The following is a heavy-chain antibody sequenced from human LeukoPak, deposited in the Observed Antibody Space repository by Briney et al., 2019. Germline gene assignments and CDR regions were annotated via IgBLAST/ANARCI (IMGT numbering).Heavy chain of an antibody. CDR3: ARVWWHRGHWLDS. CDR1: GDSIISGSYY. Sequence: SQTLSLTCTVSGDSIISGSYYWTWIRQPAGKTLEWIGRIYTSGGTNYNPSVESRATISIDTADNQFSLRLSSVTAADTAIYYCARVWWHRGHWLDSWGQGTLVTVSS. V-gene: IGHV4-61*02. J-gene: IGHJ5*01. D-gene: IGHD3-10*01. CDR2: IYTSGGT.